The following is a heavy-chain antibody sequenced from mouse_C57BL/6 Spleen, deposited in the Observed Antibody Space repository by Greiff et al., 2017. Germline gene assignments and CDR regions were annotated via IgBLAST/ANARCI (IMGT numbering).Heavy chain of an antibody. D-gene: IGHD4-1*01. CDR3: ARFRLGYAMDY. CDR2: IYPGGGYT. CDR1: GYTFTNYW. V-gene: IGHV1-63*01. J-gene: IGHJ4*01. Sequence: VQLQESGAELVRPGTSVKMSCKASGYTFTNYWIGWAKQRPGHGLEWIGDIYPGGGYTNYNEKFKGKATLTADKSSSTAYMQFSSLTSEDSAIYYCARFRLGYAMDYWGQGTSVTVSS.